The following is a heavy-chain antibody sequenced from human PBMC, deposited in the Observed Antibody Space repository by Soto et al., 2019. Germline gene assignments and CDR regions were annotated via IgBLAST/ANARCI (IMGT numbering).Heavy chain of an antibody. CDR2: IKSKTDGGTT. CDR3: TTDPNWNTAGDAFDI. Sequence: GGSLRLSCAASCFTFSNAWMNWVRQAPGKGLEWVGRIKSKTDGGTTDYAAPVKGRFTISRDDSKNTLYLQMNSLKTEDTAVYYCTTDPNWNTAGDAFDIWGQGTMVTVSS. J-gene: IGHJ3*02. D-gene: IGHD1-1*01. V-gene: IGHV3-15*07. CDR1: CFTFSNAW.